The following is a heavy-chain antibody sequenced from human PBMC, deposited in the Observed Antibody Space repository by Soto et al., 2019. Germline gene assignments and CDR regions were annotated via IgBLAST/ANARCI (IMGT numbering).Heavy chain of an antibody. V-gene: IGHV4-59*12. J-gene: IGHJ4*02. CDR3: ARARGDYVWGSYRPIHPIFDY. CDR1: GGSISSYY. Sequence: PSETLSLTCTVSGGSISSYYWSWIRQPPGKGLEWIGYIYYSGSTNYNPSLKSRVTISVDTSKNQFSLKLSSVTAADTAVYYCARARGDYVWGSYRPIHPIFDYWGQGTLVTVSS. CDR2: IYYSGST. D-gene: IGHD3-16*02.